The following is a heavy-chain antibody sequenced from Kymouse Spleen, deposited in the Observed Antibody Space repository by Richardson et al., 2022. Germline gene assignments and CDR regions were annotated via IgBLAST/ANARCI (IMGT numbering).Heavy chain of an antibody. CDR3: ARERWGNWNYGDY. Sequence: QVQLVESGGGVVQPGRSLRLSCAASGFTFSSYGMHWVRQAPGKGLEWVAVIWYDGSNKYYADSVKGRFTISRDNSKNTLYLQMNSLRAEDTAVYYCARERWGNWNYGDYWGQGTLVTVSS. CDR1: GFTFSSYG. V-gene: IGHV3-33*01. CDR2: IWYDGSNK. D-gene: IGHD1-7*01. J-gene: IGHJ4*02.